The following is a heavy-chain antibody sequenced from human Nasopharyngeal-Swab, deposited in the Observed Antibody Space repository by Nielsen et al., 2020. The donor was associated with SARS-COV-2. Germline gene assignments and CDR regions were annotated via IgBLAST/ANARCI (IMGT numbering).Heavy chain of an antibody. CDR1: EFTFSSYP. J-gene: IGHJ6*02. V-gene: IGHV3-48*04. D-gene: IGHD2-21*01. CDR2: ISSRSSTI. CDR3: ARARVPYYYGMDV. Sequence: GGSLRLSCEASEFTFSSYPMNWVRQAPGKGLEWLSYISSRSSTIYYADSVKGRFTISRDNAKNSLSLQMNSLRAEDTAVYYCARARVPYYYGMDVWGQGTTVTVSS.